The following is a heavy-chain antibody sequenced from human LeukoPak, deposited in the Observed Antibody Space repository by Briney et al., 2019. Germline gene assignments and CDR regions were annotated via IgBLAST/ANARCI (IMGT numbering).Heavy chain of an antibody. J-gene: IGHJ4*02. D-gene: IGHD6-19*01. V-gene: IGHV3-23*01. Sequence: PGGSLRLSCAASGFTFSSYAMSWVRQAPGKGLEWVSAISGSGGSTYYADSVKGRFTISRDNSKNTLYLQMNSLRAEDTAVYYCAKEGGVRGGWYTGTSYYFDYWGQGTLVTVSS. CDR2: ISGSGGST. CDR1: GFTFSSYA. CDR3: AKEGGVRGGWYTGTSYYFDY.